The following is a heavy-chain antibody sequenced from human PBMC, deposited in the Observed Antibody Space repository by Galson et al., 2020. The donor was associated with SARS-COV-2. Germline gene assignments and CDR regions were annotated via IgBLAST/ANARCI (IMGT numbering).Heavy chain of an antibody. D-gene: IGHD6-19*01. CDR1: GFSLSTSGMC. V-gene: IGHV2-70*11. CDR3: ARIKRIAVAGSTLYYFDY. CDR2: IDWDDDK. Sequence: SGPTLVKPTQTLTLTYTFSGFSLSTSGMCVSWIRQPPGKALEWLARIDWDDDKYYSTSLKTRLTISKDTSKTQVVLTMTNMDPVDTATYYCARIKRIAVAGSTLYYFDYWGQGTLVTVSS. J-gene: IGHJ4*02.